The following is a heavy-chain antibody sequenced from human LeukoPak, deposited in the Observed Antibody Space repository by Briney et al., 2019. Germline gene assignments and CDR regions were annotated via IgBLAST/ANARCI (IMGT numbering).Heavy chain of an antibody. J-gene: IGHJ4*02. D-gene: IGHD6-19*01. CDR1: GFTFSNNY. CDR3: TRHRVADTTEFAY. V-gene: IGHV3-53*05. CDR2: LFLGGQT. Sequence: GGSLRLSCAASGFTFSNNYMSWVGRAPGKGLECVSALFLGGQTYYADSVKGRFTISSDTSKNTVDVQITSLRAEDTAMYYCTRHRVADTTEFAYWGQGTLVTVSS.